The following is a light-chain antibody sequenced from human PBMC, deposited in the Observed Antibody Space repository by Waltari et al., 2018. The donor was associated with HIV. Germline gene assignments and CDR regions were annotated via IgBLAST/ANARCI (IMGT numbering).Light chain of an antibody. CDR2: EVF. CDR1: SRDVGRYNL. J-gene: IGLJ2*01. Sequence: QAALTQPASVSGSFGQSTTNSCTGSSRDVGRYNLVSCYPHHPGKAPKLLLYEVFKRPSGVSNRFSGAKSGNTASLTVSGLQAEDEGHYYCCSYAGSRIPFGGGTKLTVL. CDR3: CSYAGSRIP. V-gene: IGLV2-23*02.